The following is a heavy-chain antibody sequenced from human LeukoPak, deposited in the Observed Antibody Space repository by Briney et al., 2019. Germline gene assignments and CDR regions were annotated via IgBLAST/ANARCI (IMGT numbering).Heavy chain of an antibody. J-gene: IGHJ5*02. CDR3: ASAGGSIVVVVAATPKDNWFDP. CDR2: IHHSGST. V-gene: IGHV4-34*01. CDR1: GGSFSGYY. Sequence: SETLSLTCAASGGSFSGYYWRWIRQPPGKGLEWIGEIHHSGSTNYNPSLKSRVTISVDTSKNQFSLKLSTVTAADTAVYYCASAGGSIVVVVAATPKDNWFDPWGQGTLVTVSS. D-gene: IGHD2-15*01.